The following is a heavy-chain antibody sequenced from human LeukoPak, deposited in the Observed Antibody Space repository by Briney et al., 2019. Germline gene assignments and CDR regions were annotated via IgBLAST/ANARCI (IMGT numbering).Heavy chain of an antibody. D-gene: IGHD6-19*01. J-gene: IGHJ4*02. CDR3: AWGIAVTGFDY. Sequence: GESLKISCKGSGYHFTNFWIGWVRPVPGKGLEWMGIIYPGDSDTRCSPSFQGQVTISADKSISTAYLQWSSLKASDTAMYFCAWGIAVTGFDYWGQGALVTVSS. V-gene: IGHV5-51*01. CDR2: IYPGDSDT. CDR1: GYHFTNFW.